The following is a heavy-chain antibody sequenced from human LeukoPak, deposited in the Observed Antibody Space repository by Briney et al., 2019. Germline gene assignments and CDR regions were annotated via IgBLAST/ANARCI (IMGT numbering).Heavy chain of an antibody. V-gene: IGHV3-23*01. CDR1: GFTFSSYA. CDR2: ISGSGGST. Sequence: GASLGLSCAAPGFTFSSYAMSWVRQAPGKGLEWVSAISGSGGSTYYADSVKGRFTISRDNSKNTLYLQMNSLRAEDTAVYYCAKLHSSGYYWGQGTMVTVSS. D-gene: IGHD3-22*01. J-gene: IGHJ3*01. CDR3: AKLHSSGYY.